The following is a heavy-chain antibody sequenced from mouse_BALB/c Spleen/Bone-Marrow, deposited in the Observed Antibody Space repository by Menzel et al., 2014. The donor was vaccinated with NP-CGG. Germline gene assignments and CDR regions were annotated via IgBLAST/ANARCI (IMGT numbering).Heavy chain of an antibody. CDR2: ISSGGSYT. J-gene: IGHJ1*01. D-gene: IGHD1-1*01. CDR1: GFTFXSYA. V-gene: IGHV5-9-3*01. Sequence: EVKLVESGGGLVKPGGSLKLSCAASGFTFXSYAMSWVRQTPEKRLEWVATISSGGSYTYYPDSVKGRFTISRDNAKNTLYLQMSSLRSEDTAMYYCARPPYYGSSEWYFDVWGAGTTVTVSS. CDR3: ARPPYYGSSEWYFDV.